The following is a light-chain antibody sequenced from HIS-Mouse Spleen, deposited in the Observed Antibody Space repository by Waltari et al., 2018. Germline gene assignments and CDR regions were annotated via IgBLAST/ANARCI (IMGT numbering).Light chain of an antibody. V-gene: IGKV1-9*01. Sequence: DIQLTQSPSFLSASVGDRVTITCRASQGISSYLDWYQQKPGKAPKLLIYAASTLQSGVPARFSGSGSGTEFTLTISRLQPEDFATYYCQQLNSYPPTFGQGTKVEIK. CDR1: QGISSY. CDR2: AAS. J-gene: IGKJ1*01. CDR3: QQLNSYPPT.